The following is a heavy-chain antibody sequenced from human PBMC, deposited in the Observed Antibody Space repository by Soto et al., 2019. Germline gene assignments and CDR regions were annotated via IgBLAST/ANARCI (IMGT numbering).Heavy chain of an antibody. Sequence: EVQLLESGGGLVQPGGSLRLSCAASGFTFSSYALSWVRQAPGKGLEWVSSLSGGGGTTYYADSVKGRFTISRDNSKNTLYLQMNSLRAEDTAVYYCAKALWGHYDSETWGQGTLVTVSS. J-gene: IGHJ5*02. V-gene: IGHV3-23*01. CDR1: GFTFSSYA. CDR2: LSGGGGTT. CDR3: AKALWGHYDSET. D-gene: IGHD3-10*01.